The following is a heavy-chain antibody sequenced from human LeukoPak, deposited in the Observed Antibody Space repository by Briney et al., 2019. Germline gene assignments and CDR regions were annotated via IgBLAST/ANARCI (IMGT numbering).Heavy chain of an antibody. CDR2: ISGSGDST. CDR1: GLTFSGYA. D-gene: IGHD1-1*01. J-gene: IGHJ4*02. CDR3: AKHYTTAVKYYFDY. V-gene: IGHV3-23*01. Sequence: GGSLRLSCAASGLTFSGYAMSWVRQGPGKGLEWVSGISGSGDSTYYADSVKGRFTISRDNPKNTLYLQMNSLRAEDTAVYYCAKHYTTAVKYYFDYWGQGTLVTVSS.